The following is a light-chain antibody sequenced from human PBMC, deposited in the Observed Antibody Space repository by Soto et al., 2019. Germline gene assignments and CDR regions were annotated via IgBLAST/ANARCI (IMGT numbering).Light chain of an antibody. Sequence: DIQMTQSPSSLSASVGDRVAITCRSSQSIRDYLNWYQQKPGKALKLVIYGASNLQSGVPPRFSGSDSWSEFTLTIIGLQSDDFAIYFCQQSYSLPLTVGPGTKVDV. V-gene: IGKV1-39*01. CDR3: QQSYSLPLT. CDR1: QSIRDY. J-gene: IGKJ3*01. CDR2: GAS.